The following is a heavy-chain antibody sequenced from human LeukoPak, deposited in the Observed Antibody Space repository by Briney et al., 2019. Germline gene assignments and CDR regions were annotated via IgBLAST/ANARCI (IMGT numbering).Heavy chain of an antibody. Sequence: ASVKVSCKASGYTSTGYYMHWVRQAPRQGLEWMGWINPNSGGTNYAQKFQGRVTMTRDTSISTAYMELSRLRSDDTAVYYCASGGITIFGVVIPNPDYWGQGTLVTVSS. D-gene: IGHD3-3*01. CDR3: ASGGITIFGVVIPNPDY. V-gene: IGHV1-2*02. J-gene: IGHJ4*02. CDR2: INPNSGGT. CDR1: GYTSTGYY.